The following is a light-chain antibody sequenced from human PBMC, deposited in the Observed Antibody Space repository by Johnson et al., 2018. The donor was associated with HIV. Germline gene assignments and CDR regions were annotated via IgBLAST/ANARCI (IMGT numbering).Light chain of an antibody. J-gene: IGLJ1*01. CDR2: ENN. Sequence: QSLLTQPSSVSAAPGQKVTISCSGSSSNIGNKYVSWYQQLPGTAPKLLIYENNKRPSGIPDRFSGSKSGTSATLGITGLQTGDEADYYCGTWDNSLNPAYVFGTGTKVTFL. CDR3: GTWDNSLNPAYV. CDR1: SSNIGNKY. V-gene: IGLV1-51*02.